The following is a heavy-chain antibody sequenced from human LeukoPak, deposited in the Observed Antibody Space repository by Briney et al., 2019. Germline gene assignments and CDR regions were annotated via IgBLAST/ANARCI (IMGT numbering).Heavy chain of an antibody. CDR2: INAGNGNT. Sequence: ASVRVSCKASGYTFTTYTMHWVRQAPGQRLEWMGWINAGNGNTKYSQKFQGRVTMTRDTSISTAYMELSRLRSDDTAVYYCARSQKPLGTHDAFDIWGQGTMVTVSS. J-gene: IGHJ3*02. CDR3: ARSQKPLGTHDAFDI. CDR1: GYTFTTYT. V-gene: IGHV1-3*01.